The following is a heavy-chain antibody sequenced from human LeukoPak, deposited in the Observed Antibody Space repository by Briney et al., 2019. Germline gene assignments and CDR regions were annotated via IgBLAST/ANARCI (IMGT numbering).Heavy chain of an antibody. D-gene: IGHD6-13*01. CDR3: TTDQLVFDY. CDR1: GFTFSGSA. V-gene: IGHV3-15*01. CDR2: IKSKTDGGTT. Sequence: GGSLRLSCAASGFTFSGSAMHWVRQASGKGLEWVGHIKSKTDGGTTDYAAPVKGRFTISRDDSKNTLYLQMNSLKTEDTAVYYCTTDQLVFDYWGQGTLVTVSS. J-gene: IGHJ4*02.